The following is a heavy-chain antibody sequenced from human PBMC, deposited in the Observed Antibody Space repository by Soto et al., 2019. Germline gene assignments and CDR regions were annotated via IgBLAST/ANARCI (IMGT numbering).Heavy chain of an antibody. CDR1: GGSISSGDYY. CDR3: ARGSPSSYDSSGYYLLYYFDY. J-gene: IGHJ4*02. D-gene: IGHD3-22*01. V-gene: IGHV4-30-4*01. Sequence: QVQLQESGPGLVKPSQTLSLTCTVSGGSISSGDYYWSWIRQPPGKGLEWIGYIYYSGSTYYNPSLKSRVTISVDTSKNQFSLKLSSVTAADTAVYYCARGSPSSYDSSGYYLLYYFDYWGQGTLVTVSS. CDR2: IYYSGST.